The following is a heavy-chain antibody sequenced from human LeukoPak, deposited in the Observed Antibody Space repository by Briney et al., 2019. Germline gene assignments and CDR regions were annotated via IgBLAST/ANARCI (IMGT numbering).Heavy chain of an antibody. D-gene: IGHD6-13*01. CDR3: ARDVVAAVGSFDY. J-gene: IGHJ4*02. CDR1: GGSISSYY. CDR2: IYYSGST. V-gene: IGHV4-59*01. Sequence: SETLSLTCTVSGGSISSYYWSWIRQPPGKGLEWIGYIYYSGSTNYNPSLKSRVTISVDTSKNQFSLKLSSVTAADTAVYYCARDVVAAVGSFDYWGQGILVTVSS.